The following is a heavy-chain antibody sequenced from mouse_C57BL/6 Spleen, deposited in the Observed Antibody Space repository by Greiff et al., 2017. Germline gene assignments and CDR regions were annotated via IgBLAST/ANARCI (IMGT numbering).Heavy chain of an antibody. CDR3: ASPLPY. J-gene: IGHJ3*01. CDR1: GSTFTSYW. D-gene: IGHD2-10*01. CDR2: IDPSASYT. Sequence: QVQLKQPGAELVKPGASVKLSCKASGSTFTSYWMQWVKQRPGQGLEWIGEIDPSASYTNYNQKFKGKATLTVDTSSSTAYMQLSSLTSEDSAVYYCASPLPYWGQGTLVTVSA. V-gene: IGHV1-50*01.